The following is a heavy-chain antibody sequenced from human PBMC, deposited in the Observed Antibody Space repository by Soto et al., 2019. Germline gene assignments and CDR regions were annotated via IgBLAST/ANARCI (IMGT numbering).Heavy chain of an antibody. J-gene: IGHJ4*02. D-gene: IGHD3-10*01. V-gene: IGHV4-61*01. CDR3: ARAPFGRDYYFDY. Sequence: SETLSLTCTVSGGSVSSGSYYWSWIRQPPGKGLEWIGYIYYSGSTNYSPSLKSRVTISVDTSKNQFSLKLSSVTAADTAVYYCARAPFGRDYYFDYWGQGTLVTVSS. CDR1: GGSVSSGSYY. CDR2: IYYSGST.